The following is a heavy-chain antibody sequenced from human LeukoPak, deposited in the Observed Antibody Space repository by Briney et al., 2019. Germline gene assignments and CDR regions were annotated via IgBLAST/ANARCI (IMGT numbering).Heavy chain of an antibody. CDR3: ARGEIVVVPAAHGGFDY. D-gene: IGHD2-2*01. CDR1: GFTVSSNY. V-gene: IGHV4-34*01. Sequence: GSLRLSCAASGFTVSSNYMSWVRQAPGKGLEWIGEINHSGSTNYNPSLKSRVTISVDTSKNQFSLKLSSVTAADTAVYYCARGEIVVVPAAHGGFDYWGQGTLVTVSS. J-gene: IGHJ4*02. CDR2: INHSGST.